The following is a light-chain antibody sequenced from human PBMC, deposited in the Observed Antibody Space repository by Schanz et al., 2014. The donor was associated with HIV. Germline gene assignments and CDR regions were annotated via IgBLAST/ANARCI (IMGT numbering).Light chain of an antibody. CDR3: QSFDSSVSGVV. CDR2: DVN. J-gene: IGLJ2*01. V-gene: IGLV2-11*01. Sequence: QSALTQPRSVSGSPGQSVAISCTGTSSDVGGYNYVSWYQQHPGKAPKLMIYDVNKRPSGVPDRFSGSKSGNTASLTITGLQAEDEADYYCQSFDSSVSGVVFGGGTKLTV. CDR1: SSDVGGYNY.